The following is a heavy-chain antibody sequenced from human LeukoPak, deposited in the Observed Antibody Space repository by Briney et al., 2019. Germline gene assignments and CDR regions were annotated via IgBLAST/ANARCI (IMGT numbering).Heavy chain of an antibody. CDR2: ISAYNGNT. CDR3: ATDDIAVAGTNFDY. CDR1: GYTFTSYG. Sequence: ASVKVSCKASGYTFTSYGISWVRQAPGQGLEWMGWISAYNGNTNYVHHLQGRVTMTTDTSTSTAYMELRSLISDDTAVYFCATDDIAVAGTNFDYWGQGTLVTVSS. V-gene: IGHV1-18*01. J-gene: IGHJ4*02. D-gene: IGHD6-19*01.